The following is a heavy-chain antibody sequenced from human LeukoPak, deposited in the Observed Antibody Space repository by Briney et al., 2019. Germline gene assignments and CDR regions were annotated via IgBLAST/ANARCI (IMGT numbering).Heavy chain of an antibody. Sequence: SETLSLTCSVPGGSISNYYWGWIRQPAGKGLEWIARIYTSGSTDYNPSLKSRVTVSVDTSTRQFSLRLSSVTAADTAMYYCARESRTYDGSGYAYDYWGQGTLVTVSS. V-gene: IGHV4-4*07. CDR3: ARESRTYDGSGYAYDY. CDR1: GGSISNYY. D-gene: IGHD3-22*01. J-gene: IGHJ4*02. CDR2: IYTSGST.